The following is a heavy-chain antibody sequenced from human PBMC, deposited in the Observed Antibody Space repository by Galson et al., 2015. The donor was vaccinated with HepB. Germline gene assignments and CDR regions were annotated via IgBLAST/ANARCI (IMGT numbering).Heavy chain of an antibody. J-gene: IGHJ6*02. D-gene: IGHD2-21*02. V-gene: IGHV1-18*01. CDR3: ARDRDRHPPFYYYCYGMDV. Sequence: SVKVSCKASGYTFTSYGIRWVRQAPGQGLEWMGWISANNGTTNYAQKLQGRVTMTTDTSTSTAYMELSSLRSDDTAVYYCARDRDRHPPFYYYCYGMDVWGQGTTGTVS. CDR2: ISANNGTT. CDR1: GYTFTSYG.